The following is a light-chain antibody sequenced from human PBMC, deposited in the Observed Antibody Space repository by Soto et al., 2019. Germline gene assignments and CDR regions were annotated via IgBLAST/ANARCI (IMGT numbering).Light chain of an antibody. J-gene: IGLJ3*02. V-gene: IGLV2-11*01. Sequence: QSALTQPRSVSGSLGQSVTISCTGTASDVGTSNYVSWYQHYPGEAPKLMICDVSKRPSGVPDRFSGSKSGNTASLTISGLQADDEADYYCCSYAGSYTWVFGGGTKVTVL. CDR3: CSYAGSYTWV. CDR2: DVS. CDR1: ASDVGTSNY.